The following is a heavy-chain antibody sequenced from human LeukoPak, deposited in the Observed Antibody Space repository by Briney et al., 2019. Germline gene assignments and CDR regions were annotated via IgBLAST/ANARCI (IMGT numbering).Heavy chain of an antibody. J-gene: IGHJ4*02. Sequence: GGSLRLSCAASGFTFSIYAMSWVRQAPGKRLEWVSSITSSGAGTYYPDSVKGRFTISRDNSENTLYLQMNSLRAEDTAVYYCAKDRPNYYAPSGHYYRRNGDCWGQGTLVTVS. D-gene: IGHD3-22*01. CDR2: ITSSGAGT. CDR1: GFTFSIYA. V-gene: IGHV3-23*01. CDR3: AKDRPNYYAPSGHYYRRNGDC.